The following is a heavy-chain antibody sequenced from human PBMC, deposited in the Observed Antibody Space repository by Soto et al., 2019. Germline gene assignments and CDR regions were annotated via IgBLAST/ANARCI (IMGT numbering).Heavy chain of an antibody. CDR2: IYHSGST. D-gene: IGHD6-6*01. J-gene: IGHJ6*02. CDR1: GGSISSNNW. V-gene: IGHV4-4*02. Sequence: SETLSLTCAVSGGSISSNNWWSWVRQPPGKGLEWIGEIYHSGSTNYNPSLKSRVTISVDESKNQFSLNLSSVTAADTAVYYCARPSSSAYYYGLDVWGQGTTVTVSS. CDR3: ARPSSSAYYYGLDV.